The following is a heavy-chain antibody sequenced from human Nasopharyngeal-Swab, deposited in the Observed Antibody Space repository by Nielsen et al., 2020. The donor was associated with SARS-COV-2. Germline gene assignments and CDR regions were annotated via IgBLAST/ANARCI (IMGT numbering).Heavy chain of an antibody. CDR2: IYYSWST. V-gene: IGHV4-59*01. Sequence: SETLSPTCTVSGGSISSYYWSWSRKPPGKGLEWIGYIYYSWSTNYNPSLKSRVTISVDTSTNQFSLKLSSVTAADTAVYYCAREGRWDPYYYYYLYVWGKGTTVTVSS. CDR1: GGSISSYY. D-gene: IGHD1-26*01. J-gene: IGHJ6*03. CDR3: AREGRWDPYYYYYLYV.